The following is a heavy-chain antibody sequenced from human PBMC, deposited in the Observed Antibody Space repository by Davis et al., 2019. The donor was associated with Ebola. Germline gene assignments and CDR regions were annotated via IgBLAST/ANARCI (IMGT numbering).Heavy chain of an antibody. Sequence: SLKISCAASGFTFDDYAMYWVRQAPGKGLECVSRISWNSLNVGYADSVKGRFTISRDNSKNSLYLQMDSLRPEDTALYYCAKDINRRYSSGWEHDAFDVWGQGTIVTVSS. CDR3: AKDINRRYSSGWEHDAFDV. V-gene: IGHV3-9*01. D-gene: IGHD6-19*01. J-gene: IGHJ3*01. CDR1: GFTFDDYA. CDR2: ISWNSLNV.